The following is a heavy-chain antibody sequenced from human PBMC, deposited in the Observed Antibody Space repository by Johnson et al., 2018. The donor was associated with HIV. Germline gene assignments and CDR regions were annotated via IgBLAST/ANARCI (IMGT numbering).Heavy chain of an antibody. V-gene: IGHV3-66*01. CDR1: GFTVSSNY. D-gene: IGHD6-13*01. Sequence: VQVVESGGGLVQPGGSLKLSCAASGFTVSSNYMSWVRPAPGKGLEWVSIIYSGGGTFYADSVKDRFTISRDNPKNTLYLHMNSLRAEDTAVYYCARIPARWYLNDAFDIWGQGTMVTVSS. CDR3: ARIPARWYLNDAFDI. CDR2: IYSGGGT. J-gene: IGHJ3*02.